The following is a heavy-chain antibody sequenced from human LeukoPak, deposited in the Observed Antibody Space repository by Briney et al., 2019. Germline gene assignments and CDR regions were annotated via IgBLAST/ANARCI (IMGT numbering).Heavy chain of an antibody. CDR1: GYTFTSYA. Sequence: ASVKVSCKASGYTFTSYAMHWVRQAPGQRLEWMGWINAGNGNTKYSQEFQGRVIITRDTSASTAYMELSSLRSEDMAVYYCARGQSRTYPLFDYWGQGTLVTVSS. D-gene: IGHD3/OR15-3a*01. CDR2: INAGNGNT. V-gene: IGHV1-3*03. J-gene: IGHJ4*02. CDR3: ARGQSRTYPLFDY.